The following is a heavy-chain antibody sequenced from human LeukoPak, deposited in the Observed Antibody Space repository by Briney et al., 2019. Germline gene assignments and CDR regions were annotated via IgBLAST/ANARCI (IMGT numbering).Heavy chain of an antibody. CDR2: FDPEDGET. V-gene: IGHV1-24*01. CDR3: ATSKYYDFWRLY. D-gene: IGHD3-3*01. J-gene: IGHJ4*02. Sequence: GASVKVSCKVSGYTLTELSMHWVRQVPGKGLEWMGGFDPEDGETIYAQKFQGRVTMTEDTSTDTAYMELSSLRSEDTAVYYCATSKYYDFWRLYWGQGTLVTVSS. CDR1: GYTLTELS.